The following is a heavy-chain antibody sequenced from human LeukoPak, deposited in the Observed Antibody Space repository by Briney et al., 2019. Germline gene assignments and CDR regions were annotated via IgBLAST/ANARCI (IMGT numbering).Heavy chain of an antibody. CDR3: ARAQGIAAAGSAWFDP. J-gene: IGHJ5*02. Sequence: ASVKVSCKASGYSFTNYDINWVRQATGQGLEWMGWINPNSGGTNYAQKFQGRVTMTRDTSISTAYMELSRLRSDDTAVYYCARAQGIAAAGSAWFDPWGQGTLVTVSS. CDR2: INPNSGGT. V-gene: IGHV1-2*02. D-gene: IGHD6-13*01. CDR1: GYSFTNYD.